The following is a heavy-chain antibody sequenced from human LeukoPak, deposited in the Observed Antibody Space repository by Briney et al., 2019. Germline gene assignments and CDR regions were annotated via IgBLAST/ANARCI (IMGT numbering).Heavy chain of an antibody. CDR2: IYHSGST. V-gene: IGHV4-30-2*01. J-gene: IGHJ4*02. Sequence: PSETLSLTCAVSGGSISSGGYSWSWIRQPPGKGLEWIGYIYHSGSTYYNPSLKSRVTISVDRSKNQFSLKLSSVTAADTAMYYCARGGYYFDYWGQGTLVTVSS. CDR1: GGSISSGGYS. CDR3: ARGGYYFDY.